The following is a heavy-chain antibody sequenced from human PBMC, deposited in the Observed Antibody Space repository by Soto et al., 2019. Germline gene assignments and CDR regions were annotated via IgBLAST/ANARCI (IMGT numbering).Heavy chain of an antibody. V-gene: IGHV1-18*01. CDR1: GYTFTSYG. D-gene: IGHD6-19*01. CDR2: ISAYNGNT. J-gene: IGHJ4*02. Sequence: ASVKVSCKASGYTFTSYGISWVRQAPGQGLEWMGWISAYNGNTNYAQKLQGRVTMTTDTSTSTAYMELRSLRSDDTAVYYCARVGKEQWLVLYYFAYWGQGTLVTVSS. CDR3: ARVGKEQWLVLYYFAY.